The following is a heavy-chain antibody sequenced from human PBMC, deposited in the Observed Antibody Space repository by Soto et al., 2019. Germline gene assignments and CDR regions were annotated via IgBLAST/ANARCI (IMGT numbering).Heavy chain of an antibody. CDR3: AREKVGTTFFDN. J-gene: IGHJ4*02. V-gene: IGHV4-38-2*02. Sequence: ASETLSLTCSFSCFAIIRGYYWSWVRQPPGKGLEWIGSIYPSVSSYHNPSLATRLGLSIDTSKNQFTLNLTSVTAADTALYFCAREKVGTTFFDNWGQGIQVTVSS. D-gene: IGHD1-1*01. CDR1: CFAIIRGYY. CDR2: IYPSVSS.